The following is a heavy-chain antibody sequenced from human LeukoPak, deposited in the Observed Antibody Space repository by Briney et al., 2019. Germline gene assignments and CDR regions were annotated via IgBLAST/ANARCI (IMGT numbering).Heavy chain of an antibody. V-gene: IGHV4-61*02. J-gene: IGHJ5*02. CDR1: GGSISSGSYY. CDR3: ARDNYYDSSGP. Sequence: SETLSLTGTVSGGSISSGSYYWSWIRQPAGKGLEWIGRIYTSGSTNYNPSLKSRVTISVDTSKNQLSLKLSSVTAADTAVYYCARDNYYDSSGPWGQGTLVTVSS. CDR2: IYTSGST. D-gene: IGHD3-22*01.